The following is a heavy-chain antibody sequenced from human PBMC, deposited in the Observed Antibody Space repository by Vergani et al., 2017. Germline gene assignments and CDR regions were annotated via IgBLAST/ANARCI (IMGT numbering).Heavy chain of an antibody. D-gene: IGHD6-13*01. Sequence: QVQLQESGPGLVKPSETLSLTCTVSGGSISSYYWSWIRQPPGKGLEWIGYIYYSGSTNYNPSLKSRVTISVDTSKNQFSLKLSSVTAADPAVYYCASGSSSWRTSYMDVWGKGTTVTVSS. CDR3: ASGSSSWRTSYMDV. CDR1: GGSISSYY. V-gene: IGHV4-59*01. J-gene: IGHJ6*03. CDR2: IYYSGST.